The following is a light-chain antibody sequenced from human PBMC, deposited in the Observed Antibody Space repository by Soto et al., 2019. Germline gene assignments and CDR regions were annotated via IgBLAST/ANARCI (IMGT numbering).Light chain of an antibody. V-gene: IGLV1-40*01. CDR2: ADT. CDR1: SXNIGAGYD. Sequence: QSALTQPPSVSGAPGQRITISCTGSSXNIGAGYDVHWYRQLPGTAPKLLIFADTKRPSGVPDRFSGSKSGTSASLAITGLQAEDEADYYCQSYDRSLSGLYVFGTGTKVTVL. CDR3: QSYDRSLSGLYV. J-gene: IGLJ1*01.